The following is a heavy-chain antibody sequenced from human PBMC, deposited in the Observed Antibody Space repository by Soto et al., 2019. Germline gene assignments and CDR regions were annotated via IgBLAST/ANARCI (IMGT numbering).Heavy chain of an antibody. CDR3: ARALTYYYDIDY. J-gene: IGHJ4*02. V-gene: IGHV3-74*01. CDR1: GFTFSSYW. CDR2: INSDGSST. Sequence: GSLRLSCAASGFTFSSYWIQWVRQAPGKGLVWVSRINSDGSSTTYADSVKGRFTISRDNAKNMLHLQMNSLRAEDTAVYYCARALTYYYDIDYWGQGTLVTVSS. D-gene: IGHD3-22*01.